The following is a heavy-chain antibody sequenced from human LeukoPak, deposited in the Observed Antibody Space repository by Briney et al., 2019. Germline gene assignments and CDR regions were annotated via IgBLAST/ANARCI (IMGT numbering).Heavy chain of an antibody. V-gene: IGHV4-4*07. J-gene: IGHJ4*02. CDR2: IYTSGST. CDR1: GGSISNYY. CDR3: ARGPPPDFDY. Sequence: SETLSLTCTVSGGSISNYYWSWIRQPAGNGLEWIGRIYTSGSTDYNPSLKSRVTMSVDTSKNQFSLKLTSVTAADTAVYYCARGPPPDFDYWGQGTLVTVSS.